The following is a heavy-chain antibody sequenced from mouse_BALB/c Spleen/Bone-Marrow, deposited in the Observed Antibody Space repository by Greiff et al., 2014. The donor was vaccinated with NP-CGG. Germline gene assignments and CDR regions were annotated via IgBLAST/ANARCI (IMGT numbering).Heavy chain of an antibody. CDR1: GYTFTSYD. Sequence: VQLVESGPELVKPGALVKISCKASGYTFTSYDINWVKQRPGQGLEWIGWIYPGDGSTKYNEKFKGKATLTADKSSSTAYMRLSSLTSENSAVYFCARSGDSSGYGFAYWGQGTLVTVSA. D-gene: IGHD3-2*01. CDR3: ARSGDSSGYGFAY. J-gene: IGHJ3*01. V-gene: IGHV1S56*01. CDR2: IYPGDGST.